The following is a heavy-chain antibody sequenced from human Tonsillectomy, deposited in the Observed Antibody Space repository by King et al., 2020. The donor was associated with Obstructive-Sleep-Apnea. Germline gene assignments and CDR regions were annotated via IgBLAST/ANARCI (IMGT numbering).Heavy chain of an antibody. CDR1: GFTVSSNY. Sequence: VQLVESGGGLVQPGGSLRLSCAASGFTVSSNYMSWVRQAPGKGLEWVSVIYSGGGTYYADSVKGRFTISRDNSKNTLYLQMNSLRAGDTAVYYCARDWGANYYYYHGMDVWGQGTTVTVSS. CDR2: IYSGGGT. D-gene: IGHD3-16*01. V-gene: IGHV3-66*01. J-gene: IGHJ6*02. CDR3: ARDWGANYYYYHGMDV.